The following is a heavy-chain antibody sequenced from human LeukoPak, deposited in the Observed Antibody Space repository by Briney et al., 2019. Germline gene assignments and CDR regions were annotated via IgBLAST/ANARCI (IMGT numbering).Heavy chain of an antibody. D-gene: IGHD3-10*01. V-gene: IGHV4-59*01. J-gene: IGHJ4*02. CDR1: GVSISSYY. CDR2: IYYSGST. Sequence: SETLSLTCTVSGVSISSYYWSWIRQPPGKGLEWIGYIYYSGSTNYNPSLKSRVTISVDTSKNQFSLKLSSVTAADTAVYYCARSYNTYYFDYWGQGTLVTVSS. CDR3: ARSYNTYYFDY.